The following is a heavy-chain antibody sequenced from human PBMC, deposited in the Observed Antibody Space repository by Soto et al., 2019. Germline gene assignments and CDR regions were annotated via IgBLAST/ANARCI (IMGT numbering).Heavy chain of an antibody. CDR3: ARPRGTANSAFDL. J-gene: IGHJ3*01. D-gene: IGHD2-21*02. Sequence: EVQLVESGGGLVQPGGSLRLSCVASGFTISRHWMHWVRQAPGKGLVGVSRINPDGSWTDYADFVEGRFTISRDNAKTTLYLQIDSLRPEDTAVYYCARPRGTANSAFDLWGPGTLVAVSS. V-gene: IGHV3-74*01. CDR1: GFTISRHW. CDR2: INPDGSWT.